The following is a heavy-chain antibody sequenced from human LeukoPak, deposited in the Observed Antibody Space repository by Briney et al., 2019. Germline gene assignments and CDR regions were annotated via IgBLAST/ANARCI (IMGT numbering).Heavy chain of an antibody. Sequence: ASVKVSCKTSGYTFSNYGITWVRQAPGQGLEWIGWISGYRGEPKYAETFQGRVTLTTDTSTAYMDLRRLRSDDTAVYYCAIVHRTSNWNNFDYWGQGTLVTVSS. J-gene: IGHJ4*02. CDR2: ISGYRGEP. CDR3: AIVHRTSNWNNFDY. V-gene: IGHV1-18*01. CDR1: GYTFSNYG. D-gene: IGHD1/OR15-1a*01.